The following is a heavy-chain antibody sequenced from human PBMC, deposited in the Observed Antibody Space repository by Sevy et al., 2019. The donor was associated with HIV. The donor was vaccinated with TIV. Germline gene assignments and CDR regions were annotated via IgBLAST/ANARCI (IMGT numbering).Heavy chain of an antibody. V-gene: IGHV3-48*01. J-gene: IGHJ4*02. CDR1: GFTFSSFI. D-gene: IGHD4-17*01. Sequence: GGSLRLSCAASGFTFSSFIMSWVRQAPGKGLEWISYIRRRSSTIYYADSVMGRFTISRDDAENSLSLQMNSLRAEDKAVYYCARITVTTHFDYWGPGTLVTVSS. CDR3: ARITVTTHFDY. CDR2: IRRRSSTI.